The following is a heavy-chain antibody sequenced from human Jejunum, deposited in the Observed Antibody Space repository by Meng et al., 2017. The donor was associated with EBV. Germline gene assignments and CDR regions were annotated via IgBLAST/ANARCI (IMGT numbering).Heavy chain of an antibody. CDR3: ARGAYFYDGSPAYYFDY. D-gene: IGHD3-22*01. V-gene: IGHV3-20*01. J-gene: IGHJ4*02. CDR1: GFSLDDYA. Sequence: GEVGGGVVRPCGSLRLSCAASGFSLDDYAVTWVRQPPGKGLVSSADSLKGRFTISRDTAKNSLHVQMNSLRGDDTAVYHCARGAYFYDGSPAYYFDYWGQGTLVTVSS.